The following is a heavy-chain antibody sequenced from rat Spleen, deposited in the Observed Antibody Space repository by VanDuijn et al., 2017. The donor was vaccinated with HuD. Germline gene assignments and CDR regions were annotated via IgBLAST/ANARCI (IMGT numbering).Heavy chain of an antibody. CDR2: ISSGEST. Sequence: QVQLKESGPDLVQPSQTLSLTCTVSGFSLTNYGVTWVRQPPGKGLEWLAAISSGESTYYNSVLKSRLRISRDTSKSQVYLKMNSLQTGDTATYYCARAGQLHFDYWGQGVMVTVSS. J-gene: IGHJ2*01. CDR1: GFSLTNYG. CDR3: ARAGQLHFDY. V-gene: IGHV2S8*01. D-gene: IGHD1-10*01.